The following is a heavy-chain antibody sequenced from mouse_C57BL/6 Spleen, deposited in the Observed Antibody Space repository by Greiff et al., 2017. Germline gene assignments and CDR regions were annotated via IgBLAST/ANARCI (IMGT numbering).Heavy chain of an antibody. CDR2: ISDGGSYT. CDR1: GFTFSSYA. Sequence: EVKVVEPGGGLVKPGGSLKLSCAASGFTFSSYAMSWVRQTPEKRLEWVATISDGGSYTYSPDNVKGRFTISRDNAKNNLYLQMSHLKSEDTAMYYCARYLGNYYGSSYYFDYWGQGTTLTVSS. CDR3: ARYLGNYYGSSYYFDY. V-gene: IGHV5-4*03. J-gene: IGHJ2*01. D-gene: IGHD1-1*01.